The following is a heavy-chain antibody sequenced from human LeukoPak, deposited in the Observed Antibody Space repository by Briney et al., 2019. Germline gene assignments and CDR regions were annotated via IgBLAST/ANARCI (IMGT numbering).Heavy chain of an antibody. J-gene: IGHJ4*02. CDR1: GFTFSTYA. CDR2: ISVSGVDT. V-gene: IGHV3-23*01. CDR3: AKDRSLGH. Sequence: GGSLRLSCAASGFTFSTYAMNWVRQAPGQGLEWVSGISVSGVDTDYADSVRGRFTISRDNSKNTLYLQINSLRAEDTAVYYCAKDRSLGHWGQGTLVTVSS.